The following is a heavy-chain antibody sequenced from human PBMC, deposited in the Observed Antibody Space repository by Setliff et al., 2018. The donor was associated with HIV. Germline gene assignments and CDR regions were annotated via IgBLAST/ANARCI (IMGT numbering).Heavy chain of an antibody. Sequence: PGGSLRLSCAASGFTFDDYAMHWVRQAPGKGLEWVSLISWDGGSTYYADSVKGRFTISRDNAKNSLYLQMNSLRAEDTAVYYCAREGIAAAGSYSYGFGQIDYWGQGTLVTVSS. CDR2: ISWDGGST. V-gene: IGHV3-43D*03. J-gene: IGHJ4*02. CDR1: GFTFDDYA. CDR3: AREGIAAAGSYSYGFGQIDY. D-gene: IGHD6-13*01.